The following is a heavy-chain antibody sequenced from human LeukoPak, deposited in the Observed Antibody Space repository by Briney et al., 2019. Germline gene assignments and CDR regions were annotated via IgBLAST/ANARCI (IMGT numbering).Heavy chain of an antibody. V-gene: IGHV4-39*07. Sequence: SETLSLTCTVSGGSVSTSTYYWGWVRQAPGKGPEWIGDIFYTGKTNYNPSLRRRVTISLDTSRNQFSLKLTSVTAADTAVYYCTRVFDSWGQGTLVPVSS. J-gene: IGHJ4*02. CDR3: TRVFDS. CDR1: GGSVSTSTYY. CDR2: IFYTGKT.